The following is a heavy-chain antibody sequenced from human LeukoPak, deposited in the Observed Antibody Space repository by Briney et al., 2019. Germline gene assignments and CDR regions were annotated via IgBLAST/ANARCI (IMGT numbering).Heavy chain of an antibody. Sequence: GGSLRLSCASSGFTVSSNYMSWVRQAPGKGLEWVSVIYSGGSAYYAYSVKGRFTISRDNFKNTLHLQMNSLRAEDTAVYYCARDRGSSSGWYAFDYWGQGTLVTVSS. CDR3: ARDRGSSSGWYAFDY. J-gene: IGHJ4*02. CDR2: IYSGGSA. V-gene: IGHV3-53*01. CDR1: GFTVSSNY. D-gene: IGHD6-19*01.